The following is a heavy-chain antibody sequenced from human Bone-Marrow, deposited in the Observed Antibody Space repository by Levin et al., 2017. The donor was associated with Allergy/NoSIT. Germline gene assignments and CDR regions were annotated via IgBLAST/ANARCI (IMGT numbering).Heavy chain of an antibody. V-gene: IGHV3-66*01. CDR1: GFTVSTNY. CDR2: IYSGGAI. D-gene: IGHD3-10*01. J-gene: IGHJ3*02. Sequence: EASVKVSCVASGFTVSTNYMSWVRQAPGKGLEWISFIYSGGAIYYADSVKGRFTISRDNSKNTVYLQMSSLGAEDTAVYFCARDYFASGSSWVAFDIWGQGTEVTVSP. CDR3: ARDYFASGSSWVAFDI.